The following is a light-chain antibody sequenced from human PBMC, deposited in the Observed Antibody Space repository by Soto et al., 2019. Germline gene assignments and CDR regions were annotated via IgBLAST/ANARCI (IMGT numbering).Light chain of an antibody. J-gene: IGKJ2*01. CDR3: QQYYSNPYT. V-gene: IGKV4-1*01. CDR2: WAS. CDR1: QSVLYSSNNKNY. Sequence: DIVMTQSPDSLAVSLGERATINCKSSQSVLYSSNNKNYLSWYQQKPGQPPKLLIYWASTRESGVPDRFSGSGSGTDFTLTISNLQAEDVAAYYCQQYYSNPYTFGQGTKXEIK.